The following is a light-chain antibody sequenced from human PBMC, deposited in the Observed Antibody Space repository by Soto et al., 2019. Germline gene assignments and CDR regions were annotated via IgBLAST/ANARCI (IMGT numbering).Light chain of an antibody. CDR3: SSYAGGNKLVA. Sequence: QSALTQPPSASGSPGQSGTISCTGTSSDVGGYDYVSWYQQHPGKAPKVMIYEVSKRPSGVPDRFSGSKSGNTASLTVSGLQAEDADDYYCSSYAGGNKLVAFGGGTKLTVL. J-gene: IGLJ2*01. CDR1: SSDVGGYDY. CDR2: EVS. V-gene: IGLV2-8*01.